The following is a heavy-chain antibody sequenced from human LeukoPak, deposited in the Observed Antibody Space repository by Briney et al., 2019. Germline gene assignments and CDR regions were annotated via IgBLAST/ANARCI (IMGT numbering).Heavy chain of an antibody. Sequence: PGGSLRLSCAASGFTFSSYAMHWVRQAPGKGLEWVAVISYDGSNKYYADSAKGRFTISRDNSKNTLYLQRNSLRGEDTAVYYCARKPDYGDYGDYWGQGTLVTVSS. CDR3: ARKPDYGDYGDY. CDR1: GFTFSSYA. J-gene: IGHJ4*02. V-gene: IGHV3-30*04. CDR2: ISYDGSNK. D-gene: IGHD4-17*01.